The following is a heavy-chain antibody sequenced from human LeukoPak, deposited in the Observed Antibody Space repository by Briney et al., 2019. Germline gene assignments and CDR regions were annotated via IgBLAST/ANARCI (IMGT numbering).Heavy chain of an antibody. J-gene: IGHJ4*02. D-gene: IGHD3-16*02. CDR1: GGSISSYY. Sequence: SETLSLTCTVSGGSISSYYWSWIRQPAGKGLEWIGRIYTSGSTNYNPSLKSRVTISVDTSKNQFSLKLSSVTAADTAVYYCARGKTYYDYVWGSYRSSRSFDYWGQGTLVTVSS. CDR3: ARGKTYYDYVWGSYRSSRSFDY. V-gene: IGHV4-4*07. CDR2: IYTSGST.